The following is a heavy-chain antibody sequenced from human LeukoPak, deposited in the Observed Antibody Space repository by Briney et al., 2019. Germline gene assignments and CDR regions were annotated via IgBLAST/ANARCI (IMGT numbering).Heavy chain of an antibody. J-gene: IGHJ4*02. V-gene: IGHV3-15*01. CDR2: IKSKTDGGTT. D-gene: IGHD6-19*01. CDR1: GFTFNNAW. CDR3: TTDFSSAVADTFDY. Sequence: GGSLRLSCAASGFTFNNAWMSWVRQAPGKGLEWVGRIKSKTDGGTTDYAVPVKDRFTISRDDSKNTLYLQMNSLKTEDAAVYYCTTDFSSAVADTFDYWGQGTLVTVSS.